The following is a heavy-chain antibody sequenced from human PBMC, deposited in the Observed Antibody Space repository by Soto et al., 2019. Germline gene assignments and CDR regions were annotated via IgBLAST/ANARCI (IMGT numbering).Heavy chain of an antibody. D-gene: IGHD2-15*01. CDR1: GYTFTSYG. Sequence: GASVKVSCKASGYTFTSYGISWVRQAPGQGLEWMGWISAYNGNTNYAQKLQGRVTMTTDTSTSTAYMELRSLRSDDTAVYYCASGFLGYCSGGSCSLDAFDIWGQGTMVTVSS. CDR2: ISAYNGNT. J-gene: IGHJ3*02. V-gene: IGHV1-18*01. CDR3: ASGFLGYCSGGSCSLDAFDI.